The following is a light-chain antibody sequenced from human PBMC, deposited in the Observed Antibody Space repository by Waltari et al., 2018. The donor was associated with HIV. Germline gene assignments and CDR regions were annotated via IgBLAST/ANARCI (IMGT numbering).Light chain of an antibody. CDR2: DDS. CDR3: QVWDIISADVI. J-gene: IGLJ2*01. CDR1: NVGSKD. V-gene: IGLV3-21*02. Sequence: SSVLTQPPSVSVAPGQTVSMTCEGNNVGSKDVHWYQQKPGQAPVLVVYDDSDRPSGIPERFSGSKSGNTATLSISRVEVGDGADYYCQVWDIISADVIFGGGTKLTVL.